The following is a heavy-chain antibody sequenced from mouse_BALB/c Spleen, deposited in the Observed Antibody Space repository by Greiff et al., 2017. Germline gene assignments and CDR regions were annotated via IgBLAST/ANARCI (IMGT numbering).Heavy chain of an antibody. D-gene: IGHD2-10*01. CDR1: GFTFSDYY. Sequence: EVQRVESGGGLVKPGGSLKLSCAASGFTFSDYYMYWVRQTPEKRLEWVATISDGGSYTYYPDSVKGRFTISRDNAKNNLYLQMSSLKSEDTAMYYCAIDQTYYVNWYYYAMDYWGQGTSVTVSA. CDR3: AIDQTYYVNWYYYAMDY. CDR2: ISDGGSYT. V-gene: IGHV5-4*02. J-gene: IGHJ4*01.